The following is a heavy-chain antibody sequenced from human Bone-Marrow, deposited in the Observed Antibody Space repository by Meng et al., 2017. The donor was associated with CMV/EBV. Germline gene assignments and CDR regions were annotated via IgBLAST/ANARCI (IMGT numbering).Heavy chain of an antibody. J-gene: IGHJ4*02. V-gene: IGHV1-69*02. CDR1: GGTFSDYT. CDR3: ARNKNAFGSFSDH. CDR2: IMPILGIT. D-gene: IGHD3-10*01. Sequence: SVKVSCKASGGTFSDYTLSWVRQAPGQGLEWMGRIMPILGITDYAQKFKGRVTITADDSATTAYTFLNSLRSEDTAVYYCARNKNAFGSFSDHWGQGTLVTVSS.